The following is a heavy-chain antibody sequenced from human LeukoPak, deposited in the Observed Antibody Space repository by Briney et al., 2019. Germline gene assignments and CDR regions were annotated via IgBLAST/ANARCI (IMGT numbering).Heavy chain of an antibody. V-gene: IGHV3-30*18. J-gene: IGHJ4*02. CDR2: ISYDGSNK. Sequence: PGGSLRLSCAASGFTFSSYGMHWVRQAPGKGLEWVAVISYDGSNKYYADSVKGRFTISRDNSKNTLYLQMNSLRAEDTAVYYCAKGPPDGIAAAPWGTYYFDYWGQGTLVTVSS. CDR3: AKGPPDGIAAAPWGTYYFDY. D-gene: IGHD6-13*01. CDR1: GFTFSSYG.